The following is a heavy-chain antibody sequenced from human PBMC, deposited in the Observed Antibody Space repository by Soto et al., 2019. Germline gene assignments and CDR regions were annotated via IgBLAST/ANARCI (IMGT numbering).Heavy chain of an antibody. CDR1: GYTFIDYY. CDR2: VNPHTGGT. Sequence: QVQLVQSGAEVKKPGASVKVSCKTSGYTFIDYYLNWVRQAPGQGLEWMGWVNPHTGGTNYAQKFDGRVTMTRDTSTYTAYMEVSGLKFDDTATYFCARVMASEQQLVPFDCWCQGTLVTVSS. D-gene: IGHD6-13*01. J-gene: IGHJ4*02. CDR3: ARVMASEQQLVPFDC. V-gene: IGHV1-2*02.